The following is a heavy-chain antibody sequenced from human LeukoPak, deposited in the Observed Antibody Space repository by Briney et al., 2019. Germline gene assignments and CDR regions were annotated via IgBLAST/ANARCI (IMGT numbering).Heavy chain of an antibody. J-gene: IGHJ6*03. CDR3: ARHVPVIAAAGTYKRGKNYYYYYMDV. D-gene: IGHD6-13*01. V-gene: IGHV4-4*09. Sequence: SSETLSLTCTVSGDSISSYYWSWIRQPPGKGLEWIGYIYTSGSTNYNPSLKSRVTIPVDTSKNQFSLKLSSVTAADTAVYYCARHVPVIAAAGTYKRGKNYYYYYMDVWGKGTTVTVSS. CDR1: GDSISSYY. CDR2: IYTSGST.